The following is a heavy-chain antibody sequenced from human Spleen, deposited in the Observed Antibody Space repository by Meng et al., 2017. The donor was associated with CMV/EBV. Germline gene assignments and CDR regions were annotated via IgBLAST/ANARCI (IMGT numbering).Heavy chain of an antibody. CDR2: INPNSGGT. D-gene: IGHD3-22*01. CDR1: GYTFTGYY. CDR3: ATYDSSGYHFDY. Sequence: ASVKVSCKASGYTFTGYYMHWVRQAPGQGLEWMGCINPNSGGTNYAQKFQGRVTMTRDTSISTAYMELSRLRSDDTAVYYCATYDSSGYHFDYWGQGTLVTVSS. V-gene: IGHV1-2*02. J-gene: IGHJ4*02.